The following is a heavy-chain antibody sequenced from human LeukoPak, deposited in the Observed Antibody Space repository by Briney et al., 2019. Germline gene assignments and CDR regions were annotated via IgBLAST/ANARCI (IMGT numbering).Heavy chain of an antibody. D-gene: IGHD5-12*01. CDR2: ISGSGGST. V-gene: IGHV3-23*01. J-gene: IGHJ4*02. Sequence: TGGSLRLSCAASGFTFSSYGMSWVRQAPGKGLEWVSAISGSGGSTYYADSVKGRFTISRDNSKNTLYLQMNSLRAEDTAVYYCAKEGGRGYDFFDYWGQGTLVTVSS. CDR3: AKEGGRGYDFFDY. CDR1: GFTFSSYG.